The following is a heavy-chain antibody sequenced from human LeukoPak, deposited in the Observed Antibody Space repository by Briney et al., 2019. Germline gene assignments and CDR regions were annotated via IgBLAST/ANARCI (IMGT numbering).Heavy chain of an antibody. CDR3: AKDILLWFGELSPLGY. D-gene: IGHD3-10*01. CDR1: GHTFTGYY. Sequence: ASVKVSCKASGHTFTGYYMHWVRQAPGQGLEWMGWINPNSGGTNYAQKFQGRVTMTRDTSISTAYMELSRLRSDDTAVYYCAKDILLWFGELSPLGYWGQGTLVTVSS. V-gene: IGHV1-2*02. J-gene: IGHJ4*02. CDR2: INPNSGGT.